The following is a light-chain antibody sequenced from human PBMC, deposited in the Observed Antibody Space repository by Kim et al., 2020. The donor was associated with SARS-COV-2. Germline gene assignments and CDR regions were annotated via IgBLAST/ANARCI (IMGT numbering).Light chain of an antibody. Sequence: FIGDRVTITCRASQNIANDLAWYQQKPGKPPQLLIYGVSTLHSGVPSRFTGSGSGTDFTLTINSLQSEDIGTYYCQQYNGSPPFTFGPGTKVDIK. CDR2: GVS. CDR1: QNIAND. V-gene: IGKV1-8*01. CDR3: QQYNGSPPFT. J-gene: IGKJ3*01.